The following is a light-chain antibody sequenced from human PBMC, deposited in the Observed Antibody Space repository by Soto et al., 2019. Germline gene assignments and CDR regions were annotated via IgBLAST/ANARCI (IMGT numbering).Light chain of an antibody. J-gene: IGKJ5*01. CDR1: QSVSSN. V-gene: IGKV3-15*01. Sequence: EIVMTQSPATLSVSPGERATLSCRASQSVSSNLAWYQQKPGQAPRLLIYGASTRATGIPTRFSGSGSGTEFTLTISSLKSEDFAVYYCQQYNNWPWITFGQGTRLEIK. CDR3: QQYNNWPWIT. CDR2: GAS.